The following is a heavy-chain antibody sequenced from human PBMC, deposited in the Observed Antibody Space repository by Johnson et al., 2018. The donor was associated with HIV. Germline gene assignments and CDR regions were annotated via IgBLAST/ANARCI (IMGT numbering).Heavy chain of an antibody. CDR1: GFTFSSYG. CDR3: ARLPSGSSRDDLDI. D-gene: IGHD2-15*01. CDR2: IRYDGSNK. Sequence: QVLLVESGGGVVQPGGSLRLSCAAFGFTFSSYGMHWVRQAPGKGLEWVAFIRYDGSNKYYADSVKGRFTISRDNSKNTLYLQINSLRPEDTAVYYCARLPSGSSRDDLDIWGQGTMVTVSS. V-gene: IGHV3-30*02. J-gene: IGHJ3*02.